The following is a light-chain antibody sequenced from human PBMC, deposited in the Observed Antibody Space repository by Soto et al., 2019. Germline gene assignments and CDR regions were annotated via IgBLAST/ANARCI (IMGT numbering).Light chain of an antibody. CDR3: QQRSNWPPIT. V-gene: IGKV3D-20*02. J-gene: IGKJ5*01. CDR1: QSISSTY. CDR2: DAS. Sequence: EIVLTQSPGTLSLSPGERATLSCRASQSISSTYLTWYHQKPGQAPRLLIYDASRRATGIPDRFSGSGSGTDFTLTISRLEPEDFAVYYCQQRSNWPPITFGQGTRLEIK.